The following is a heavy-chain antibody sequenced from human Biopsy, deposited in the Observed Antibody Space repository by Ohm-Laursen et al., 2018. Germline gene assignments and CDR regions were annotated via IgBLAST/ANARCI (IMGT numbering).Heavy chain of an antibody. Sequence: ASVKVSCKVPGGTFSNYGVNWVRQAPGQGLEWLGGNIPILGTGNYAQKFQDRVTVAADTSTSTATMELRSLRSDDTAVYYCATKLTGYFHHWGQGTLVSVSS. CDR3: ATKLTGYFHH. V-gene: IGHV1-69*06. J-gene: IGHJ1*01. D-gene: IGHD3-9*01. CDR2: NIPILGTG. CDR1: GGTFSNYG.